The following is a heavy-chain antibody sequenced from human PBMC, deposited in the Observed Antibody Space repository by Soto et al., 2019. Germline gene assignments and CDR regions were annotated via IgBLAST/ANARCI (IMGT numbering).Heavy chain of an antibody. V-gene: IGHV4-59*01. CDR2: IYYSGST. D-gene: IGHD6-6*01. CDR3: ARSYSSYVFVWFDS. J-gene: IGHJ5*01. CDR1: GGSISSYY. Sequence: PSETLSLTCTVSGGSISSYYWSWIRQPPGKGLEWIGDIYYSGSTNYNPSLKSRVTISVDTSKNQFSLKLGSVAAADTAAYYCARSYSSYVFVWFDSCGPATLVTVPS.